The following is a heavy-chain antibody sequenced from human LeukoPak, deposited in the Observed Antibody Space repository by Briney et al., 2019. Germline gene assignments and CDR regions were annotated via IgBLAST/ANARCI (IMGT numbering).Heavy chain of an antibody. J-gene: IGHJ5*02. V-gene: IGHV4-34*01. CDR1: GGSFSGYY. CDR3: ARLYCSGGSCYYGDGWFDP. CDR2: INHSGST. D-gene: IGHD2-15*01. Sequence: SETLSLTCAVYGGSFSGYYWSWIRQPPGKGLEWIGEINHSGSTNYNPSLKSRVTISVDTSKNQFSLKLSSVTAAGTAVYYCARLYCSGGSCYYGDGWFDPWGQGTLVTVSS.